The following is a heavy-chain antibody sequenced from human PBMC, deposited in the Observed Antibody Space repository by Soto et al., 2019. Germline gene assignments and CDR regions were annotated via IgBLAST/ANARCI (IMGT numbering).Heavy chain of an antibody. CDR1: GGSISSYY. Sequence: PSETLSLTCPVTGGSISSYYWSWIRQPPGKGLEWIGYIYYSGSTNYNPSLKSRVTISVDTSKNQFSLKLSSVTAADTAVYYCARGLLAVPGIYYCAYWGQVTLVTVS. CDR2: IYYSGST. CDR3: ARGLLAVPGIYYCAY. V-gene: IGHV4-59*01. D-gene: IGHD6-19*01. J-gene: IGHJ4*02.